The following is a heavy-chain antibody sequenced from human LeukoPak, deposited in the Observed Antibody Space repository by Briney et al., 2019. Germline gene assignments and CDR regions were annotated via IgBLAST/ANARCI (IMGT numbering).Heavy chain of an antibody. CDR2: VRSKAYGGTV. J-gene: IGHJ6*02. CDR1: GFTFGDHA. V-gene: IGHV3-49*04. Sequence: GWSLRLSCTASGFTFGDHAMSWVRQAPGKGLEWVGFVRSKAYGGTVEYAASVKGRFTISRDDSKSIAYLQMNSLKTEDSALYYCTRGPIHLWLYCGMDVWGQGTTVIVSS. D-gene: IGHD5-18*01. CDR3: TRGPIHLWLYCGMDV.